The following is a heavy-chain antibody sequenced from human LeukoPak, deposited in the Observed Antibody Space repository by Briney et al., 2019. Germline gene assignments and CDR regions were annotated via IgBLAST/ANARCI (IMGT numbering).Heavy chain of an antibody. D-gene: IGHD3-10*01. J-gene: IGHJ6*03. CDR1: GGSISSYY. CDR3: ARDLMVRGVIPYYYYMDV. V-gene: IGHV4-59*01. CDR2: IYYSGST. Sequence: SETLSLTCTVSGGSISSYYWSWIRQPPGKGLEWIGYIYYSGSTNYNPSLKSRVTISVDTSKNQFSLKLSSVTAADTAVYYCARDLMVRGVIPYYYYMDVWGKGTTVTVSS.